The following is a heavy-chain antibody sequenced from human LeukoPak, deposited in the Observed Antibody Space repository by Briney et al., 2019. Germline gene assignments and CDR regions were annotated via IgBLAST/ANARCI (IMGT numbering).Heavy chain of an antibody. CDR1: GFTFSDFW. D-gene: IGHD1-1*01. J-gene: IGHJ4*02. V-gene: IGHV3-7*01. CDR2: IKEDGTEK. CDR3: VRESRPGGAMGLYHNLDY. Sequence: GGSLRPSCAGSGFTFSDFWMTWVRQTPGKGLEWVANIKEDGTEKNLVDSVKGRFTISRDNTKNLLFLEMNNLRGDDTAIYYCVRESRPGGAMGLYHNLDYWGQGTLVAVSS.